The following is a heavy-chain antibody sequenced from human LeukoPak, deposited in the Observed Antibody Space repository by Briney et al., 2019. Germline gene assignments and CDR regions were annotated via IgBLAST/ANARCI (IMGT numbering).Heavy chain of an antibody. D-gene: IGHD3-22*01. J-gene: IGHJ4*02. CDR1: GDSISSYH. Sequence: PSETLSLTCTVSGDSISSYHWSWIRQPPGKGLEWIGYIYYSGSTNYNPSLKSRVTISVDTSKNQFSLKLSSVTAADAAVYYCARLDPPQYYYDSSDSEDWGQGTLVTVSS. CDR2: IYYSGST. V-gene: IGHV4-59*12. CDR3: ARLDPPQYYYDSSDSED.